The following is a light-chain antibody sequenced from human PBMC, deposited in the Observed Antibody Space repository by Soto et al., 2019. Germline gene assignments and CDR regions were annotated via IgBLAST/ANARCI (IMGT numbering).Light chain of an antibody. CDR3: SSYTSSGTLYV. CDR1: SSDIGGYKY. CDR2: EVT. J-gene: IGLJ1*01. Sequence: QSALTQPASVSGSTGQSVTISCTGTSSDIGGYKYVSWYQQHPGKAPKLMIYEVTYRPSGVSDRFFGSKSGNTASLPVSGLQAEDEADYYCSSYTSSGTLYVFGTGTKLTVL. V-gene: IGLV2-14*01.